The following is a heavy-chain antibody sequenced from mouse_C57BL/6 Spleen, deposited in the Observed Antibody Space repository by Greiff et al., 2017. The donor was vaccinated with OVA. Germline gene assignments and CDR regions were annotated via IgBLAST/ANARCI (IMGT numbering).Heavy chain of an antibody. V-gene: IGHV1-26*01. CDR2: INPNNGGT. CDR1: GYTFTDYY. D-gene: IGHD2-4*01. J-gene: IGHJ2*01. CDR3: ARGRDYDDWGFFDY. Sequence: VQLQQSGPELVKPGASVKISCKASGYTFTDYYMNWVKQSHGKSLEWIGDINPNNGGTSYNQKFKGKATLTVDKSSSTAYMELRSLTSEDSAVYYCARGRDYDDWGFFDYWGQGTTLTVSS.